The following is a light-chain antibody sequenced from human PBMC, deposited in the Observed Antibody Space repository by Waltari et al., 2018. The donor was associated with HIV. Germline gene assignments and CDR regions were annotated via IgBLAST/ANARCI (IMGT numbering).Light chain of an antibody. V-gene: IGLV2-11*01. CDR3: CSYAGSYKV. CDR1: SSDVGGYNY. Sequence: QSALTQPRSVSGSPGQSVTISCTGTSSDVGGYNYVSWYQQHPGKAPKLMIFGVSKRPAGVPDRFSGSKSGHTASLTISGLQAEDEADYYCCSYAGSYKVFGTGTKVTVL. J-gene: IGLJ1*01. CDR2: GVS.